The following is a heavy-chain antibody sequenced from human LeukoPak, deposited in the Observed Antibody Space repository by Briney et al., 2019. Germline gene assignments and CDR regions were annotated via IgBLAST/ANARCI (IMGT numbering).Heavy chain of an antibody. D-gene: IGHD2-2*01. V-gene: IGHV4-59*01. J-gene: IGHJ6*03. CDR1: GGSISSYY. Sequence: SETLSLTCTVSGGSISSYYWSWIRQPPGKGLEWIGYIYYSGSTNYKPSLKSRVTISVDTSKNQFSLKLSSVTAADTAVYYCARGDCSSTICYSPMDVWGKGTTVTVSS. CDR3: ARGDCSSTICYSPMDV. CDR2: IYYSGST.